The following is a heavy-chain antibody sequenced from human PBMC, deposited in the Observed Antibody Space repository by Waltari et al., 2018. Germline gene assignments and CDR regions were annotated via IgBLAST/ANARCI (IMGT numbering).Heavy chain of an antibody. CDR3: ARGTTAIDY. D-gene: IGHD2-2*01. V-gene: IGHV1-69*08. Sequence: QVQLVPSGAEVKQPGSSVKVSCNSSVGTFRSYAIRWVRQAPGQGLEWMGRIITIFGTANYAQKFQGRVKITADKSTSTAYMELSSLRAEDTAVYDCARGTTAIDYWGQGTLVTVSS. CDR1: VGTFRSYA. J-gene: IGHJ4*02. CDR2: IITIFGTA.